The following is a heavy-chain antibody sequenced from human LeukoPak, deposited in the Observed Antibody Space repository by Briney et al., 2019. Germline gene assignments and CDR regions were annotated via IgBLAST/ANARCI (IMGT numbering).Heavy chain of an antibody. Sequence: GGSLRLSCAASGFTFSSSSMNWVRQAPGKGLEWVSSISSGSSYIYYADSVKGRFTISRDNAKNSLYLQMNSLRAEDTAVYYCARVARVIFEYQLDVWGKGTTVTVSS. CDR2: ISSGSSYI. V-gene: IGHV3-21*01. D-gene: IGHD2-2*01. J-gene: IGHJ6*04. CDR3: ARVARVIFEYQLDV. CDR1: GFTFSSSS.